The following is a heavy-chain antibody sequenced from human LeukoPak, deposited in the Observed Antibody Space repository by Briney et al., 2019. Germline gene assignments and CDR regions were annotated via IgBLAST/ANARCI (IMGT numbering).Heavy chain of an antibody. J-gene: IGHJ4*02. CDR1: GGSISSYY. CDR3: ARSSRDGWDLDY. D-gene: IGHD5-24*01. Sequence: SETLSLTCTVSGGSISSYYRSWIRQPPGKGLEWIGYIYYSGSTNYNPSLKSRVTISVDTSKNQFSLKLSSVTAADTAVYYCARSSRDGWDLDYWGQGTLVTVSS. V-gene: IGHV4-59*01. CDR2: IYYSGST.